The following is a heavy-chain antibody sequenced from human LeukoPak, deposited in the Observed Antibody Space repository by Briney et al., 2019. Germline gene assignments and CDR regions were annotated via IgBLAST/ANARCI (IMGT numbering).Heavy chain of an antibody. J-gene: IGHJ3*02. CDR3: ARVKRAAHAFDI. Sequence: GGPLRLSCVASGFDFSDYYMSWIRQAPGGAREWLAYMSPGGGTILHADFVMGRFTISRDNAKRSLYLQMNSLGAEDTALYYCARVKRAAHAFDIWGQGTMVTVSS. D-gene: IGHD6-6*01. CDR1: GFDFSDYY. V-gene: IGHV3-11*01. CDR2: MSPGGGTI.